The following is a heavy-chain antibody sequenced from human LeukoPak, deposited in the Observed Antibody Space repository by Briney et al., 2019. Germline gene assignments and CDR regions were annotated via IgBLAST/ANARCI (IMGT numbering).Heavy chain of an antibody. J-gene: IGHJ4*02. CDR1: GLTFSGKH. CDR2: TYGGGYT. Sequence: GGSLRLSCAVCGLTFSGKHMSWVRQAPGKGREWVSITYGGGYTLFSDSVKGRVTTSRDNSKNTVYLQMNTLTAEDTAVYYCARTSDFRFEYWGQGTLVSVSS. CDR3: ARTSDFRFEY. V-gene: IGHV3-53*01. D-gene: IGHD3/OR15-3a*01.